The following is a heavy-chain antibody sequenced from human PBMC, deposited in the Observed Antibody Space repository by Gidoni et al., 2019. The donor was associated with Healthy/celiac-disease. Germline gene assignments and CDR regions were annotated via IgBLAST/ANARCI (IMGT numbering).Heavy chain of an antibody. J-gene: IGHJ4*02. D-gene: IGHD2-15*01. CDR2: ISSSSSYI. V-gene: IGHV3-21*01. CDR1: GCHLSSYS. Sequence: EVQLVESGGGVVKPGGSLRLSCAASGCHLSSYSMHWVRQAPGKGREWVSSISSSSSYIYYADSVKGRFTISRDNAKNSLYLQMNSLRAEDTAVYYCARVVVVAATDRDYWGQGTLVTVSS. CDR3: ARVVVVAATDRDY.